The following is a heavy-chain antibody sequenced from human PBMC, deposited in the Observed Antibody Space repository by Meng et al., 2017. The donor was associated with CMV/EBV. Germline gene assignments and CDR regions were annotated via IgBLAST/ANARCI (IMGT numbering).Heavy chain of an antibody. CDR1: GFTFSSYA. Sequence: GESLKISCAASGFTFSSYAMSWVRQAPGKGLEWVSVIYSGGSSTYYADSVKGRFTISRDNSKNTLYLQMNSLRAEDTAVYYCAFYPYGDPSYWGQGTLVTVSS. CDR3: AFYPYGDPSY. J-gene: IGHJ4*02. V-gene: IGHV3-23*03. D-gene: IGHD4-17*01. CDR2: IYSGGSST.